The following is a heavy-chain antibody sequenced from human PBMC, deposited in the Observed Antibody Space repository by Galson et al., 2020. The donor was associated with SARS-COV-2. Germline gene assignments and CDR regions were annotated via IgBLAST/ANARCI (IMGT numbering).Heavy chain of an antibody. Sequence: TGGSLRLSCAASGFTFSSCAMIWVRQAPGKGLEWVSTISSRGGSTYYADSVKGRFTISRDNSKNTLYLQMNSLRAEDTAVYYCAKDHDCGAQPSVGSDYWGQGTLVTVSS. D-gene: IGHD1-26*01. CDR1: GFTFSSCA. V-gene: IGHV3-23*01. J-gene: IGHJ4*02. CDR2: ISSRGGST. CDR3: AKDHDCGAQPSVGSDY.